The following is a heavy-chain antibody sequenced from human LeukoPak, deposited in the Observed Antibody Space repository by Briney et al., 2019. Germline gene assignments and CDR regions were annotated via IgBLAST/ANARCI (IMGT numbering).Heavy chain of an antibody. D-gene: IGHD3-9*01. Sequence: GGSLRLSCAASGFSFSSYGMHWVRQAPGKGLEWVTFIRYDGNNKFYADSVTGRFTLSGDISKNTLYLQMNSLRPEDTAVYYCAKDGGRYFDWLVYWGQGTLVTVSS. CDR3: AKDGGRYFDWLVY. V-gene: IGHV3-30*02. CDR1: GFSFSSYG. J-gene: IGHJ4*02. CDR2: IRYDGNNK.